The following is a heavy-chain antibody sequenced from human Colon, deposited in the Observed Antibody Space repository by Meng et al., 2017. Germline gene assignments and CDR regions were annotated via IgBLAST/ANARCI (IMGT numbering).Heavy chain of an antibody. V-gene: IGHV4-31*03. J-gene: IGHJ5*02. CDR2: IYRSGNA. D-gene: IGHD3-22*01. CDR3: ARYYYDSSGVTYFDP. Sequence: QVQLQESGPGLVKPSQTLSLTCNVSGVSINSGDYYWSWIRQHPGKGLEWIGYIYRSGNAYYNPSLESRVAISLDPSQIQFSLRLTSVTAADTAVYYCARYYYDSSGVTYFDPWGQGTLVTVSS. CDR1: GVSINSGDYY.